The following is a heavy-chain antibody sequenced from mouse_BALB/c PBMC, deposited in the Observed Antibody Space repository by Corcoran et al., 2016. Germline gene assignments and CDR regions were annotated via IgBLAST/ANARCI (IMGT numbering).Heavy chain of an antibody. CDR3: ARGAMITTRWFAY. J-gene: IGHJ3*01. V-gene: IGHV9-3-1*01. Sequence: QIQLVQSGPELKKPGETVKISCKASGYTFTNYGMNWVKQAPGKGLKWMGWINTYTGEPTYADDFKGRFAFSLETSASTAYLQINNLKNEDTATYFCARGAMITTRWFAYWGQGTLVTVSA. D-gene: IGHD2-4*01. CDR2: INTYTGEP. CDR1: GYTFTNYG.